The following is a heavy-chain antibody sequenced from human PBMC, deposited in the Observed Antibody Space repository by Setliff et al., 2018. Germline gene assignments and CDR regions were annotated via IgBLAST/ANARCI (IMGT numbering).Heavy chain of an antibody. V-gene: IGHV4-4*07. CDR1: GGSISSYY. Sequence: SETLSLTCTASGGSISSYYWSWIRQPAGKGLEWIGRIYTSGSTNYNPSLKSRVTMSVDTSKNQFSLKLSSVTAADTAVYYCARDSRGNPPNYMDVWGKGTTVTVSS. CDR3: ARDSRGNPPNYMDV. J-gene: IGHJ6*03. CDR2: IYTSGST.